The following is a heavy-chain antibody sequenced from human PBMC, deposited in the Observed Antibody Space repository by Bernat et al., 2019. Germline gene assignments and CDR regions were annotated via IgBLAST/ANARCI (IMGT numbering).Heavy chain of an antibody. CDR1: GGTFSSYT. CDR3: ARGKGLMTTVNTGYFDY. J-gene: IGHJ4*02. Sequence: QVQLVQSGAEVKKPGSSVKVSCKASGGTFSSYTISWVRQAPGQGLEWMGRIIPILGIANYAQKFQGRVTITADKSTSTAYMELSSLRSEDTAVYYCARGKGLMTTVNTGYFDYWGQGTLVTVSS. V-gene: IGHV1-69*02. D-gene: IGHD4-17*01. CDR2: IIPILGIA.